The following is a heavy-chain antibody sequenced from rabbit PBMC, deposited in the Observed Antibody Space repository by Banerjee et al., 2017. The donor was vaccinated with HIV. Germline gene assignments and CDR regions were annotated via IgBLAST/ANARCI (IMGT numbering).Heavy chain of an antibody. Sequence: QEQLVESGGGLVKPEGSLTLTCTASGFTISSSYWMSWVRQAPGKGLEWIGCIYTGGSGGIYYASWAKGRFTISKTSSTTVTLQMTSLTAADTATYFCARDLAGVIGWNFGLWGPGTLVTVS. CDR3: ARDLAGVIGWNFGL. J-gene: IGHJ6*01. V-gene: IGHV1S45*01. CDR1: GFTISSSYW. CDR2: IYTGGSGGI. D-gene: IGHD4-1*01.